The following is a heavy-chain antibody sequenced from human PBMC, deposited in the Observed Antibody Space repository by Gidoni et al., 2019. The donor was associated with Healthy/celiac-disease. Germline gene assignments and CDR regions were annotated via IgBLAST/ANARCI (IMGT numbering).Heavy chain of an antibody. V-gene: IGHV3-21*01. CDR2: ISSSSSYI. CDR1: GFTFSSYS. J-gene: IGHJ4*02. CDR3: ARDVSGSYFAPPPFDY. D-gene: IGHD1-26*01. Sequence: EVQLVESGGGLVKPGGSLRLSCAASGFTFSSYSMNWVRQAPGKGLEWVSSISSSSSYIYYADSVKGRFTISRDNAKNSLYLQMNSLRAEDTAVYYCARDVSGSYFAPPPFDYWGQGTLVTVSS.